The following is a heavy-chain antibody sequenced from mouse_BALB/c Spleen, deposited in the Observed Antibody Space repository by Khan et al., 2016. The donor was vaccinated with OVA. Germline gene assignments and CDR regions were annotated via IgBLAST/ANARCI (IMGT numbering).Heavy chain of an antibody. J-gene: IGHJ2*01. CDR3: ASARWDY. Sequence: EVELVESGGGLVQPGGSRKLSCAASGFTFSSFGMHWVRQAPEKGLEWVAYISSGSSTIYYADTVKGRFTISRDSPRNTLFLHMTSLKSEDTAMYYYASARWDYWGQGTTLTVSA. CDR2: ISSGSSTI. V-gene: IGHV5-17*02. D-gene: IGHD1-1*02. CDR1: GFTFSSFG.